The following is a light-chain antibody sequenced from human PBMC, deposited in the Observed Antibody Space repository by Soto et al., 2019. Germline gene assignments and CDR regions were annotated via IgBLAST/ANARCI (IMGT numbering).Light chain of an antibody. CDR1: SSNFGAGYD. CDR3: QSYDSSLSGYV. J-gene: IGLJ1*01. CDR2: GNG. V-gene: IGLV1-40*01. Sequence: QSVLTQPPSVSGAPGQRVTISCTGSSSNFGAGYDVHWYQQVPGTAPKLLIYGNGNRPSGVPDRFSGSKSGTSASLAITGLQAEDEADYYCQSYDSSLSGYVFGTGTKLTVL.